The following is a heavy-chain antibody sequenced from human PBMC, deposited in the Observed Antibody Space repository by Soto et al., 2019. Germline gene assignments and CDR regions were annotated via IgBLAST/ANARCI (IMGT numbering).Heavy chain of an antibody. CDR3: ARAGYCGPGCYYYFDY. Sequence: GGSLRLSCAVSGFTFGSYWMNWVRLIPGKGLEWVAYIKPDGSATYYVDSVKGRFTISRDNAKNSLYLQMNSLRVEDTSVYYCARAGYCGPGCYYYFDYWGQGTLVTGSS. CDR1: GFTFGSYW. V-gene: IGHV3-7*01. D-gene: IGHD2-21*02. CDR2: IKPDGSAT. J-gene: IGHJ4*02.